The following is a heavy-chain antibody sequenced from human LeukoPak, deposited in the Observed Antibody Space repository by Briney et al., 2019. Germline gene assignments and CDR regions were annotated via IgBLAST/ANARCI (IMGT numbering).Heavy chain of an antibody. V-gene: IGHV3-48*03. J-gene: IGHJ6*03. CDR1: GFTFSSYE. D-gene: IGHD3-10*01. CDR2: ISSSGSTI. CDR3: ATEYASGRNYYYYMDV. Sequence: PGGSLRLSCAASGFTFSSYEMNWVRQAPGKGLEWVSYISSSGSTIYYADSVKGRFTISRDNAKNSLYLQMNSLRAEDTAVYYCATEYASGRNYYYYMDVWGKGTTVTVSS.